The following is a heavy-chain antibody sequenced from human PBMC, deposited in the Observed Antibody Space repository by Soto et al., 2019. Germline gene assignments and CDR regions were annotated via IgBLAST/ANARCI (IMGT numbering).Heavy chain of an antibody. Sequence: QVPLVQSGAEVKKPGASVKVSCKASGYTFTSYGISWVRQAPGQGLEWMGWISAYNGNTNYAQKLQGRVTMTTDTSTSTAYMELRSLRSDDTAVYYCARDPSVGAAAGKGHYYYYGMDVWGQGTTVTVSS. CDR2: ISAYNGNT. D-gene: IGHD6-13*01. J-gene: IGHJ6*02. CDR3: ARDPSVGAAAGKGHYYYYGMDV. V-gene: IGHV1-18*01. CDR1: GYTFTSYG.